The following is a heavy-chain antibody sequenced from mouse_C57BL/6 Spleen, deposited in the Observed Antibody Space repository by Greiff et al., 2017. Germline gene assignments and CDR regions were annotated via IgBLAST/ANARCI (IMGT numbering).Heavy chain of an antibody. CDR2: IWRGGST. D-gene: IGHD2-3*01. Sequence: VKLMESGPGLVQPSQSLSITCTVSGFSLTSYGVHWVRQSPGKGLEWLGVIWRGGSTDYNAAFMSRLSITKDNSKSQVFFKMNSLQADDTAIYYCAKCYDGYPAMDYWGQGTSVTVSS. CDR1: GFSLTSYG. J-gene: IGHJ4*01. CDR3: AKCYDGYPAMDY. V-gene: IGHV2-5*01.